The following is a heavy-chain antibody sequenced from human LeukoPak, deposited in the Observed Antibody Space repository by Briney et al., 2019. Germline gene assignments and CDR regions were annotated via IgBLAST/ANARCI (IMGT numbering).Heavy chain of an antibody. CDR2: ISGSTSYI. Sequence: GGSLRLSCAASGFNFSSYTMNWVRQAPGKGLEWVSSISGSTSYIFYADSVKGRFTISRDDAENSLYLQMNSLRAEDTAVYYCARRGGGSSGYYYYYMDVWGKGTTVTVSS. CDR1: GFNFSSYT. CDR3: ARRGGGSSGYYYYYMDV. V-gene: IGHV3-21*01. D-gene: IGHD6-6*01. J-gene: IGHJ6*03.